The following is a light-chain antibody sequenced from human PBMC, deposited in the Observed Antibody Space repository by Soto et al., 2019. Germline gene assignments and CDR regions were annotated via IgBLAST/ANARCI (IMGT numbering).Light chain of an antibody. CDR2: RNN. CDR3: AAWNDSLSLWV. J-gene: IGLJ3*02. Sequence: QSVVTQPPSASGTPGQRVTISCSGSSSNIGSNYVYWYHQLPGTAPKLLIYRNNQRPSGGPDRFSGSKSGTSASLAISGLRSEDDADYFCAAWNDSLSLWVFGGGTKLTVL. CDR1: SSNIGSNY. V-gene: IGLV1-47*01.